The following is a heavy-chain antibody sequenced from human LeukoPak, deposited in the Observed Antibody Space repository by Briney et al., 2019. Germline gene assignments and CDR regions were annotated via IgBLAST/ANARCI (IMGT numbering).Heavy chain of an antibody. J-gene: IGHJ6*03. V-gene: IGHV4-34*01. CDR3: ARTIVVAPAAILGYYYYMDV. CDR1: GGSFSGYY. Sequence: SETLSLTCAVYGGSFSGYYWSWIRQPPGKGLEWIGEINHSGSTNYNPSLKSRVTISVDTSKNQFSLKLSSVTAADTAVYYCARTIVVAPAAILGYYYYMDVWGKGTTVTISS. CDR2: INHSGST. D-gene: IGHD2-2*01.